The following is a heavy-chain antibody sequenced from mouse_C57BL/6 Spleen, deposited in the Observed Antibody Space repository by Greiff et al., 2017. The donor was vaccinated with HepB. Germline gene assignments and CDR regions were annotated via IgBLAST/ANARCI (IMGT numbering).Heavy chain of an antibody. CDR1: GYAFSSSW. CDR2: IYPGDGDT. D-gene: IGHD1-1*01. J-gene: IGHJ4*01. V-gene: IGHV1-82*01. Sequence: VQLQQSGPELVKPGASVKISCKASGYAFSSSWMNWVKQRPGKGLEWIGRIYPGDGDTNYNGKFKGKATLTADKSSSTAYMQLSSLTSEDSAVYFCARWGGSSFYAMDYWGQGTSVTVSS. CDR3: ARWGGSSFYAMDY.